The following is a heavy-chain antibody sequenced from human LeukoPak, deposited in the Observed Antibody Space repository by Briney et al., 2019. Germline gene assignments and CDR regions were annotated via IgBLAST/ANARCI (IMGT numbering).Heavy chain of an antibody. J-gene: IGHJ4*02. CDR3: AKVRDSGWDFDY. V-gene: IGHV3-23*01. CDR1: GFTFSGYD. Sequence: GGSLRLSCAASGFTFSGYDMTWVRQAPGKGLEWVSTSGSGGDTYSADSVKGRFTISRDNSKNTVYLQMNSLRAEDTAVYFCAKVRDSGWDFDYWGQGTLVTVSP. CDR2: SGSGGDT. D-gene: IGHD6-19*01.